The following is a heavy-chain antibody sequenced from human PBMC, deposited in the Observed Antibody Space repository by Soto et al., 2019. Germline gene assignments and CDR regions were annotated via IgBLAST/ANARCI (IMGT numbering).Heavy chain of an antibody. CDR3: ARGIAAAGSWFDP. Sequence: SETLSLTCAVYGGSFSGYYWSWIRQPPGKGLEWIGEINHSGSTNYNPSLKSRVTISVYTSKNQFSLKLSSVIAVDTAVYYCARGIAAAGSWFDPWGQGTLVTVSS. V-gene: IGHV4-34*01. J-gene: IGHJ5*02. D-gene: IGHD6-13*01. CDR2: INHSGST. CDR1: GGSFSGYY.